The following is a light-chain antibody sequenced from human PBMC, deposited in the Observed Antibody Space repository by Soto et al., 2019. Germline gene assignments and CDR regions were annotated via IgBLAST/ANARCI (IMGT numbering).Light chain of an antibody. Sequence: HSVLSHPPSASWAPGHMVTISCSGGSSNIGTNYVYWYQHLPGMAPKLLIYRTTQRPSGIPDRFSASKSGTSASLAISGLRSEDEADYYRAGWDNSLSAPYVFGTGTKVTVL. CDR3: AGWDNSLSAPYV. J-gene: IGLJ1*01. CDR1: SSNIGTNY. CDR2: RTT. V-gene: IGLV1-47*01.